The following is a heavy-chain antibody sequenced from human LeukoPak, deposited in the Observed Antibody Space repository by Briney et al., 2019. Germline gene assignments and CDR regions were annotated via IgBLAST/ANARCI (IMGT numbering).Heavy chain of an antibody. V-gene: IGHV3-23*01. CDR3: AKAHGGSYHSGID. CDR1: GFTFTSYA. J-gene: IGHJ4*02. Sequence: GGSLRLSCAASGFTFTSYAMNWVRQAPGEGVEWVSGISGSGGSTYYADSVKGRFSISRDNSKNTLYLHLNSLRVEDTAEYYCAKAHGGSYHSGIDWGQGTLVITSS. D-gene: IGHD1-26*01. CDR2: ISGSGGST.